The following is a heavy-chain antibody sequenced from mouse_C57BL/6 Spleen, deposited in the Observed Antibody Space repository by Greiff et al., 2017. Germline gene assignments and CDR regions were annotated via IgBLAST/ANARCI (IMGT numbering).Heavy chain of an antibody. CDR3: ERTGTRAMDY. D-gene: IGHD4-1*01. CDR2: ISNKANGYTT. V-gene: IGHV7-3*01. CDR1: GFTFTDYS. J-gene: IGHJ4*01. Sequence: EVKLMESGGGLVQPGGSLSLSCAASGFTFTDYSMSWVRQPPGKALEWLGFISNKANGYTTASRASVKGRFTISRDNSQSILYLQMNALRAEDSATYYCERTGTRAMDYWGQGTSVTVSS.